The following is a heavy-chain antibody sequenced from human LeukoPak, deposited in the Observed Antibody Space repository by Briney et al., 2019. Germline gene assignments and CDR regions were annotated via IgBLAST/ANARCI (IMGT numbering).Heavy chain of an antibody. CDR1: GFTFDDYG. D-gene: IGHD5-18*01. CDR3: AKPGYSYGYPTVYYYYYYMDV. Sequence: GGSLRLSCAASGFTFDDYGMHWVRQAPGKGLEWVAFIRYDGSNKYYADSVKGRFTISRDNSKNTLYLQMNSLRAEDTAVYYCAKPGYSYGYPTVYYYYYYMDVWGKGTTVTISS. V-gene: IGHV3-30*02. CDR2: IRYDGSNK. J-gene: IGHJ6*03.